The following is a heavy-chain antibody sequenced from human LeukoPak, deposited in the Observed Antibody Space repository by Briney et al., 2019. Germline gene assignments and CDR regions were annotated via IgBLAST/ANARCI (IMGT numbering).Heavy chain of an antibody. CDR2: IKQDGSEK. CDR3: ARMPRGPDV. Sequence: GGSLRLSCAASGFIFSSYWMLWVRQAPGKGLEWVASIKQDGSEKYYVDSMKGRFTISRDNAESSLYLQMNSLRAEDTAVYYCARMPRGPDVWGKGTTVTVSS. V-gene: IGHV3-7*01. D-gene: IGHD2-2*01. J-gene: IGHJ6*04. CDR1: GFIFSSYW.